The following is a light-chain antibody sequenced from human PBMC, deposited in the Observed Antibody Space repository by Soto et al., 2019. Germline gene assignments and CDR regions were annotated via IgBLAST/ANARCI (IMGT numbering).Light chain of an antibody. Sequence: DIKMTQSPSTLSASVGDRVTITCRASQSISSWLVWYQQKPGKAPKLLIYDASSLESGVPSRFSGSGSGTEFTLTISSLQPDDFATYYCQQYNSYSMYTFGQGTKLEIK. CDR1: QSISSW. CDR2: DAS. J-gene: IGKJ2*01. V-gene: IGKV1-5*01. CDR3: QQYNSYSMYT.